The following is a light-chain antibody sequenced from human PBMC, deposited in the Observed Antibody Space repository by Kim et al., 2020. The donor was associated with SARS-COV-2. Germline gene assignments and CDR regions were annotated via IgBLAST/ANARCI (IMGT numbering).Light chain of an antibody. CDR1: SLRNYY. J-gene: IGLJ3*02. V-gene: IGLV3-19*01. CDR2: GRN. Sequence: SSELTQDPAVSVALGQTVRITCQGDSLRNYYASWYQQKPRQAPVVVIYGRNDRPSWIPDRFSGSNSGNTASLTITGAQAEDEANYYCNSRDSSGNHLVFG. CDR3: NSRDSSGNHLV.